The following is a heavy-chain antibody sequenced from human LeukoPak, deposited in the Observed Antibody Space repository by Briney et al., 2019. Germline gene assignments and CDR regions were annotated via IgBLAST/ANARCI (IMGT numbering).Heavy chain of an antibody. CDR1: GFTFSSYE. CDR3: AKVYDSSGYLLNFYYYYYYMDV. D-gene: IGHD3-22*01. J-gene: IGHJ6*03. V-gene: IGHV3-48*03. CDR2: ISSSGSTI. Sequence: GGSLRLSCAASGFTFSSYEMHGVRQAPGKGLEWVSYISSSGSTIYYADSVKGRFTISRDNAKNSLYLQMNSLRAEDTAVYYCAKVYDSSGYLLNFYYYYYYMDVWGKGTTVTISS.